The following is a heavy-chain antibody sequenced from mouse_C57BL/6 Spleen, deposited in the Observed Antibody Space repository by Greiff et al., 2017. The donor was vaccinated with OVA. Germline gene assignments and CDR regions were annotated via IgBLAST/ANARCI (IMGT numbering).Heavy chain of an antibody. V-gene: IGHV1-52*01. CDR1: GYTFTSYW. Sequence: VQLQQPGAELVRPGSSVKLSCKASGYTFTSYWMHWVKQRPIQGLEWIGNIDPSDSETHYNQKFKDKATLTVDKSSSTAYMQLSSLTSEDSAVYYCAREGIYYGNYGYFDVWGTGTTVTVSS. D-gene: IGHD2-1*01. J-gene: IGHJ1*03. CDR2: IDPSDSET. CDR3: AREGIYYGNYGYFDV.